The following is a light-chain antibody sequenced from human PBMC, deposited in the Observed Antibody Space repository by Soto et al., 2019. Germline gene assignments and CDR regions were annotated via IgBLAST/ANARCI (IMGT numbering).Light chain of an antibody. CDR3: QQSYSTPPIT. Sequence: DVKITQSPSSLSASVGDRVTITCRASQSISSYLNWYQQKPGKAPKLLIYAASSLQRGVPSRFSGSGSGTDFTLTISSLQPEDFATYYCQQSYSTPPITFGQGTRLEIK. V-gene: IGKV1-39*01. J-gene: IGKJ5*01. CDR1: QSISSY. CDR2: AAS.